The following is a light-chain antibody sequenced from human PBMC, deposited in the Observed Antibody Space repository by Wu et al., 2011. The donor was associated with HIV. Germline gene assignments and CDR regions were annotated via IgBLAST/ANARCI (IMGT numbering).Light chain of an antibody. Sequence: ATLSCRASQTISTYLAWYQQKPGQAPRLLIYDASNRATGIPARFSGSGSGTDFTLTISRLEPEDSAVYYCQQYGSSFTFGPGTKVDIK. CDR2: DAS. CDR3: QQYGSSFT. CDR1: QTISTY. V-gene: IGKV3-11*01. J-gene: IGKJ3*01.